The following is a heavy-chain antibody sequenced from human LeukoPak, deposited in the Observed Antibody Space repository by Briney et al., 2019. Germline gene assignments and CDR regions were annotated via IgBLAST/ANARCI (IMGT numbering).Heavy chain of an antibody. D-gene: IGHD6-13*01. V-gene: IGHV3-21*01. J-gene: IGHJ4*02. Sequence: GGSLRLSCAASGFTFSSYTMNWVRQAPGKGLEWVSSISGSSTYIYYTDSVKGRVTISRENAKNSLYLQMNSLRAEDTAIYYCARAVTATGDFDYWGQGTLVTVSS. CDR3: ARAVTATGDFDY. CDR2: ISGSSTYI. CDR1: GFTFSSYT.